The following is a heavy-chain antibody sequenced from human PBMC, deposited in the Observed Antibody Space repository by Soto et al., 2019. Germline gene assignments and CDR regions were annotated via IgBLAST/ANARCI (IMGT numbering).Heavy chain of an antibody. CDR3: ARDGPDSSSSTGLGN. D-gene: IGHD6-6*01. CDR2: IDPSSGGT. Sequence: QVQLVQSGADLRKPGASVKVSCKASGSTFSNNYIYWVRQAPGRELECLGWIDPSSGGTTYAQKFRGRVTLTRDTTISTAYMELSRLRSDDTAVYYCARDGPDSSSSTGLGNWLQGTMVIFSS. J-gene: IGHJ4*02. V-gene: IGHV1-2*02. CDR1: GSTFSNNY.